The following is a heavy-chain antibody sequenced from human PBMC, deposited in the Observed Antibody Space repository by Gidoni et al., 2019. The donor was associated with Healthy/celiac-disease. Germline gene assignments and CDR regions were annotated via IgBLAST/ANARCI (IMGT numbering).Heavy chain of an antibody. Sequence: QITLKESGPTLVKPTQTLTLTCTFSGLSLSTSGVGVGWIRPPPGKALEWLAHIYWDDDKRYSPSLKSRITINKDTNKNQVILTTTNMDPVDTATYYCAHRVNCNFEYWGQGTMVTVSS. J-gene: IGHJ4*02. V-gene: IGHV2-5*02. CDR2: IYWDDDK. CDR3: AHRVNCNFEY. CDR1: GLSLSTSGVG. D-gene: IGHD1-20*01.